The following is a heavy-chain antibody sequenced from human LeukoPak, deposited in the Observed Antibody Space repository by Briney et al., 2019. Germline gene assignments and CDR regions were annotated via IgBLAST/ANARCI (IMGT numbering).Heavy chain of an antibody. CDR2: IVVGSGNT. Sequence: ASVKVSCKASGFTFTSSAVQWVRQARGQRLEWIGWIVVGSGNTNYAQKFQERVTITRDMSTSTAYVELSSLRSEDTAVYYCASGEAYYDFWSGYKAFDYWGQGTLVTVSS. CDR1: GFTFTSSA. CDR3: ASGEAYYDFWSGYKAFDY. J-gene: IGHJ4*02. V-gene: IGHV1-58*01. D-gene: IGHD3-3*01.